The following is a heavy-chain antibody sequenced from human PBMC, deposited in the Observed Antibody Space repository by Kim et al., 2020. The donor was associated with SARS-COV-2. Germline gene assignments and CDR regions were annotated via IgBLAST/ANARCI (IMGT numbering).Heavy chain of an antibody. V-gene: IGHV3-20*03. CDR3: ARGYSSGWYEDAFDI. D-gene: IGHD6-19*01. Sequence: ASGKVRFTISRDNAKNSLYLQMNSLRAEDTALYYCARGYSSGWYEDAFDIWGQGTMVTVSS. J-gene: IGHJ3*02.